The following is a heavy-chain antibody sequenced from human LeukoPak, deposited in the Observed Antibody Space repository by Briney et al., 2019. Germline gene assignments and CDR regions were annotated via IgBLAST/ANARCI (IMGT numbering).Heavy chain of an antibody. D-gene: IGHD3-9*01. Sequence: GGSLRLSCAASGFTFSGYAMSWVRQAPGKGLEWVSTITGSGGNTYYGDSVKGRFTISRDNSKNTLYLQMNSLRAEDTAVYYCAKDRYYDILTGYRDYWGQGTLVTVSS. J-gene: IGHJ4*02. CDR1: GFTFSGYA. CDR2: ITGSGGNT. V-gene: IGHV3-23*01. CDR3: AKDRYYDILTGYRDY.